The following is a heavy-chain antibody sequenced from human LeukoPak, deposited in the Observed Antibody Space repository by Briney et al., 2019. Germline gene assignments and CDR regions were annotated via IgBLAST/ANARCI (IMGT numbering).Heavy chain of an antibody. D-gene: IGHD5-18*01. CDR1: GGTFSSYA. J-gene: IGHJ4*02. Sequence: SCKASGGTFSSYAMSWVRQAPGKGLEWVSGTSGSGGSTYYADSVKGRFTISRDNSKNTLYLQMNSLRAEDTAVYYCAKASGYSYGYYFDYWGQGTLVTVSS. CDR3: AKASGYSYGYYFDY. V-gene: IGHV3-23*01. CDR2: TSGSGGST.